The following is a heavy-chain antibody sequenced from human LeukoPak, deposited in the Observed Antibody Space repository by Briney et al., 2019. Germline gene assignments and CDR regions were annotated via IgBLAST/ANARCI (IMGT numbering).Heavy chain of an antibody. CDR3: ARAPYCISTACSWYLDL. V-gene: IGHV3-30*03. J-gene: IGHJ2*01. D-gene: IGHD2-2*01. Sequence: GGSLRLSCAASGFTFSSYAMHWVRQAPGKGLEWVALISYDGSDKYYADSVRGRFTISRDTSKDSLSLHINSLRAEDTAIYYCARAPYCISTACSWYLDLWGRGTLVTVSS. CDR1: GFTFSSYA. CDR2: ISYDGSDK.